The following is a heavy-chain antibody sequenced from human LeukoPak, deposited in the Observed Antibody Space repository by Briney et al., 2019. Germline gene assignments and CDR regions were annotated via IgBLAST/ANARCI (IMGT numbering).Heavy chain of an antibody. CDR2: IKQDGSEK. CDR3: ARVAPLRTTVTSYAFDI. V-gene: IGHV3-7*01. CDR1: GFTFSSYW. J-gene: IGHJ3*02. Sequence: GGSLRLSCAASGFTFSSYWMSWVRQAPGKGLEWVANIKQDGSEKYYVDSVKGRFTISRDNAKNSLYLQMNSLRAEDTAVYYCARVAPLRTTVTSYAFDIWGQGTMVTVSS. D-gene: IGHD4-17*01.